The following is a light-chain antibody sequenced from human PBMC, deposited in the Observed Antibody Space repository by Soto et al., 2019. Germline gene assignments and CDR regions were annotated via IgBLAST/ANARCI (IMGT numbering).Light chain of an antibody. V-gene: IGLV2-14*01. CDR1: SSDVGGYNY. Sequence: QSALTQPASVNGSPGQSITISCTGTSSDVGGYNYVSWYQQHPGKAPKLMIYEVSNRPSGVSNRFSGSKSGNTASLTISGLQAEDEADYYCSSYTTTSTVIFGGGTKVTVL. J-gene: IGLJ2*01. CDR3: SSYTTTSTVI. CDR2: EVS.